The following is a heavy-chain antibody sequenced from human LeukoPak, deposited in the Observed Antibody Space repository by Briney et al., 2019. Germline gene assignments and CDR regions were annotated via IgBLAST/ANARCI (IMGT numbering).Heavy chain of an antibody. CDR2: INPNSGGT. CDR3: ARDLYYDYVWGSYPGAFDI. D-gene: IGHD3-16*02. CDR1: GYTFTGYY. Sequence: PTASVKVSCKASGYTFTGYYMHWVRQAPGQGLEWMGWINPNSGGTNYAQKFQGRVTMTRDTSISTAYMELSRLRSDDTAVYYCARDLYYDYVWGSYPGAFDIWGQGTMVTVSS. V-gene: IGHV1-2*02. J-gene: IGHJ3*02.